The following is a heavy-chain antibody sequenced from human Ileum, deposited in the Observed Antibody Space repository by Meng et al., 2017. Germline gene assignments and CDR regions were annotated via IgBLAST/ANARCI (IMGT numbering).Heavy chain of an antibody. CDR3: AKDFSSSPGDY. Sequence: EVQLVESGGGLVQPGGSLRLSCAASGFTFSSYSMFWVRQAPGKGLVWVSRIASDGSGAGYADFVKGRFTISRHNANNTLYLQMNSLRAEDTAIYYCAKDFSSSPGDYWGQGTLVTVSS. J-gene: IGHJ4*02. CDR1: GFTFSSYS. D-gene: IGHD2/OR15-2a*01. CDR2: IASDGSGA. V-gene: IGHV3-74*01.